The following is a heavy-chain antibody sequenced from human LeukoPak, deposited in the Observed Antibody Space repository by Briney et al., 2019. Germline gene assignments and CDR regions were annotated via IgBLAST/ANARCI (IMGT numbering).Heavy chain of an antibody. D-gene: IGHD3-10*01. Sequence: ASVKVSCKASGYTFTSYGISWVRQAPGQGLEWMGWISAYNGNTNYAQKLQGRVTMTTDTSTSTAYMELRSLRSDDTAVYYCASFGAGYGSGSYYYYGMDVWDQGTTVTVSS. CDR1: GYTFTSYG. CDR3: ASFGAGYGSGSYYYYGMDV. J-gene: IGHJ6*02. CDR2: ISAYNGNT. V-gene: IGHV1-18*01.